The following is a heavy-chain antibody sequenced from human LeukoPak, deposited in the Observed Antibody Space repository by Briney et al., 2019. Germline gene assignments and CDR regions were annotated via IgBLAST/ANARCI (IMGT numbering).Heavy chain of an antibody. D-gene: IGHD6-19*01. Sequence: SETLSLTCTVSGGSISSYYWSWIRQLPGKGLEWIGYIYYSGSTNYNPSLKSRVTISVDTSKNQFSLKLSSVTAADTAVYYCASSGWYPGAFDYWGQGTLVTVSS. CDR1: GGSISSYY. J-gene: IGHJ4*02. V-gene: IGHV4-59*01. CDR3: ASSGWYPGAFDY. CDR2: IYYSGST.